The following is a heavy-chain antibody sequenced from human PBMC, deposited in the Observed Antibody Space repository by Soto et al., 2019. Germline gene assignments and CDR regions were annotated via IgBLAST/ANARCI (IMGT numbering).Heavy chain of an antibody. CDR3: ARGAGRFLEWLRAVSHGMDV. CDR2: IWYDGSNK. V-gene: IGHV3-33*01. Sequence: PGGSLRLSCAASGFTFSSYGMHWVRQAPGKGLEWVAVIWYDGSNKYYADSVKGRFTISRDNSKNTLYLQMNSLRAEDTAVYYCARGAGRFLEWLRAVSHGMDVWGQGTTVTVSS. J-gene: IGHJ6*02. CDR1: GFTFSSYG. D-gene: IGHD3-3*01.